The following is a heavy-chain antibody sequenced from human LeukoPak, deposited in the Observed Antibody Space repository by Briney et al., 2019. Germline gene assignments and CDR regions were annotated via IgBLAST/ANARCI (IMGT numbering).Heavy chain of an antibody. J-gene: IGHJ4*02. V-gene: IGHV1-2*02. Sequence: ASVKVSCKASGYTFTGFYMHWVRQAPGQGLEWMGWINPSSGGTHYAQKFQGRVTMTRDTSISTAYMELSRLRSDDTAVYYCARVCSGYDSHATDWGQGTLVTVSS. CDR1: GYTFTGFY. D-gene: IGHD5-12*01. CDR2: INPSSGGT. CDR3: ARVCSGYDSHATD.